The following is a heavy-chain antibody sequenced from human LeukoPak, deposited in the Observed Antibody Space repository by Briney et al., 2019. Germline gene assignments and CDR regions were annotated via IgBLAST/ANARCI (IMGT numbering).Heavy chain of an antibody. Sequence: SETLSLTCTVSGGSISSYYWSWIRQLPGKGLEWIGYIYYSGSTNYNPSLKSRVTISVDTSKNQFSLKLSSVTAADTAVYYCARGVGLQHYYDSSGYYYFDYWGQGTLVTVSS. V-gene: IGHV4-59*01. CDR1: GGSISSYY. CDR2: IYYSGST. D-gene: IGHD3-22*01. J-gene: IGHJ4*02. CDR3: ARGVGLQHYYDSSGYYYFDY.